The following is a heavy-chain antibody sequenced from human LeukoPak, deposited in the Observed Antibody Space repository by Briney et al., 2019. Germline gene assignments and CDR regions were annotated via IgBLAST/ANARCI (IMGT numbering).Heavy chain of an antibody. CDR1: GGTFSSYA. J-gene: IGHJ4*02. CDR3: ARGWGNSSAMVFEPPSY. Sequence: GASVKVSCKASGGTFSSYAISWVRQTPGQGLEWMGGIIPIFGTANYAQKFQGRVTITADESTSTAYMELSSLRSEDTAVYYCARGWGNSSAMVFEPPSYWGQGTLVTVSS. CDR2: IIPIFGTA. D-gene: IGHD5-18*01. V-gene: IGHV1-69*13.